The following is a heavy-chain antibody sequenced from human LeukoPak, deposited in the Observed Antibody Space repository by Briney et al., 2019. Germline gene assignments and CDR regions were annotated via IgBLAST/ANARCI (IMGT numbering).Heavy chain of an antibody. CDR3: ASQIGTTGYYYYYMDV. CDR2: ISGSGGST. V-gene: IGHV3-23*01. J-gene: IGHJ6*03. Sequence: PGGSLRLSCAASGFTFSSYAMSWVRQAPGKGLEWXXAISGSGGSTYYADSVKGRFTISRDNSKNTLYLQMNSLRAEDTAVYYCASQIGTTGYYYYYMDVWGKGTTVTVSS. CDR1: GFTFSSYA. D-gene: IGHD1-7*01.